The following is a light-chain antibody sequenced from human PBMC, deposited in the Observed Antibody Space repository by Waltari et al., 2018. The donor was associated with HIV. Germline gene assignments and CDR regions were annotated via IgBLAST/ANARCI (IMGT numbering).Light chain of an antibody. V-gene: IGKV1-33*01. Sequence: IQVTQSPSSLSVSVGDRVTITCQASQDINKYLNWYQQRLGKAPKLLIYDASNLETGVPSRCSGARSGTEFTFNISSLQPEDFATYYCQQYEKLPLTFGEGTRVDIK. J-gene: IGKJ3*01. CDR2: DAS. CDR1: QDINKY. CDR3: QQYEKLPLT.